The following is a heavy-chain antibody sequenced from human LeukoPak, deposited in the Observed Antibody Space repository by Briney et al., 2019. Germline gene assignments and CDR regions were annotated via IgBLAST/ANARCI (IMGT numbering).Heavy chain of an antibody. Sequence: GGSLRLSCATSGFTFSNHAMHWVRQATGKGLEWVSAIGTAGDTFYPGSVKGRFTISRENAKNSLSLQMNSLRAENTAVYYCVRQQTPHGNFDYWGQGTLVTVSS. V-gene: IGHV3-13*01. D-gene: IGHD1-26*01. CDR1: GFTFSNHA. J-gene: IGHJ4*02. CDR3: VRQQTPHGNFDY. CDR2: IGTAGDT.